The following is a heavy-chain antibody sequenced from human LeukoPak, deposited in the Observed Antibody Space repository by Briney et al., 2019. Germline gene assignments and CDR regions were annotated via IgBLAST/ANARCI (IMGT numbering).Heavy chain of an antibody. J-gene: IGHJ4*02. CDR1: GFSFSSYW. CDR2: INSDGSST. D-gene: IGHD6-13*01. CDR3: ARTPYSSSWTLGY. V-gene: IGHV3-74*01. Sequence: GGSLRLSCAASGFSFSSYWMHWVRQAPGKGLVWVSRINSDGSSTSYADSVKGRFTISRDNAKNTLYLQMNSLRAEDTAVYYCARTPYSSSWTLGYWGQGTLVTVSS.